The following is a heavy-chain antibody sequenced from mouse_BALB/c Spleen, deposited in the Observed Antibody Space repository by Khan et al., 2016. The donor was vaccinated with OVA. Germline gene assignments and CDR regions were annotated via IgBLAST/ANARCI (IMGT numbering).Heavy chain of an antibody. J-gene: IGHJ3*01. D-gene: IGHD1-1*01. CDR2: ISTGGHYT. CDR1: GFTFSTYG. Sequence: EVELVESGGDLVEPGGSLKLSCVASGFTFSTYGMSWVRQTPDKRLEWAATISTGGHYTYYPDSVRGRFTISRDNAKNTLYLQMTSLKSEDTAMFYCARLAYYYDSEGFAYWGQGTLVTVSA. CDR3: ARLAYYYDSEGFAY. V-gene: IGHV5-6*01.